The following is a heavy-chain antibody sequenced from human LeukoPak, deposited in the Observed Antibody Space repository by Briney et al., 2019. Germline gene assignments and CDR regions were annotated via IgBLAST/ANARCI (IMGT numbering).Heavy chain of an antibody. J-gene: IGHJ4*02. Sequence: TGGSLRLSCAASGFTFNNYDMHWVRQAPGKGLEWVSFMRYDGSNKYYADSVKGRFTISRDNSKNTLYLQVNSLRAEDTAVYYCARVLGWGIDYWGQGTLVTVSS. CDR3: ARVLGWGIDY. V-gene: IGHV3-30*02. CDR2: MRYDGSNK. D-gene: IGHD3-16*01. CDR1: GFTFNNYD.